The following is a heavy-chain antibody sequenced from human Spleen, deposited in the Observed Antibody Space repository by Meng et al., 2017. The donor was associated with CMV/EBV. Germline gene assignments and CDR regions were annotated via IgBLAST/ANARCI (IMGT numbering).Heavy chain of an antibody. CDR3: ARDCGGDCYSPDY. V-gene: IGHV1-46*01. CDR2: INPSGGST. Sequence: KASGYTFTSYYMHWVRQAPGQGLEWMGIINPSGGSTSYAQKFQGRVTMTRDTSTSTVYMELSSLRSEDTAVYYCARDCGGDCYSPDYWGQGTLVTVSS. CDR1: GYTFTSYY. D-gene: IGHD2-21*02. J-gene: IGHJ4*02.